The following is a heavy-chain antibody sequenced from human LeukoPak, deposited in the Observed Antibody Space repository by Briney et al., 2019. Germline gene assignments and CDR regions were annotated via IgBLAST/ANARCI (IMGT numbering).Heavy chain of an antibody. CDR3: AKINNNDDY. CDR2: ISPHGDIE. D-gene: IGHD1/OR15-1a*01. CDR1: GFTFTTFG. Sequence: GGSLRLSCAASGFTFTTFGIHWVRQAPGKGLEWVAAISPHGDIEYYADSVKGRFTISRDNSKNMIYLQMNSLRGEDSAVYYCAKINNNDDYWGQGNLVTVSS. J-gene: IGHJ4*02. V-gene: IGHV3-30*18.